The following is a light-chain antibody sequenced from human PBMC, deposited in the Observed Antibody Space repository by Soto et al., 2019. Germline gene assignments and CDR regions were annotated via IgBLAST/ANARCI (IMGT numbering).Light chain of an antibody. CDR3: SSYISMIVRV. CDR2: QVS. Sequence: QSALTQPASVSGSPVQSITISCTGTSSDVGGYDFVSWYQHHPGKAPRLIIYQVSNRPSGVSNRFSGSKSGNTASLTISGLQPEDEADYYCSSYISMIVRVFGGGTKVTVL. CDR1: SSDVGGYDF. J-gene: IGLJ3*02. V-gene: IGLV2-14*01.